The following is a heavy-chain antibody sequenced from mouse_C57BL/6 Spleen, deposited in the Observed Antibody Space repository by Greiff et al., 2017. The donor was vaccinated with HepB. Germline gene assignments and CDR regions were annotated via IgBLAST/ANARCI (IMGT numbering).Heavy chain of an antibody. J-gene: IGHJ4*01. D-gene: IGHD2-10*02. CDR2: IYPGDGDT. CDR1: GYAFSSYW. CDR3: ARGEYPLYAMDY. V-gene: IGHV1-80*01. Sequence: VQLQQSGAELVKPGASVKISCKASGYAFSSYWMNWVKQRPGKGLEWIGQIYPGDGDTNYNGKFKGKATLTADKSSSTAYMQLSSLTSEDSAVYFCARGEYPLYAMDYWGQGTSVTVSS.